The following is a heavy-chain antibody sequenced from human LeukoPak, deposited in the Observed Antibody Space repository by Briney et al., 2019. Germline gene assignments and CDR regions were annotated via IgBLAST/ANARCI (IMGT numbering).Heavy chain of an antibody. CDR3: ARDTMVRGVMNYYYYMDV. Sequence: ASVKVSCKASGYTFTSYYMHWVRQAPGQGLEWMGWINPNSGGTNYAQKFQGRVTMTRDTSISTAYMELSRLRSDDTAVYYCARDTMVRGVMNYYYYMDVWGKGTTVTISS. CDR1: GYTFTSYY. D-gene: IGHD3-10*01. V-gene: IGHV1-2*02. J-gene: IGHJ6*03. CDR2: INPNSGGT.